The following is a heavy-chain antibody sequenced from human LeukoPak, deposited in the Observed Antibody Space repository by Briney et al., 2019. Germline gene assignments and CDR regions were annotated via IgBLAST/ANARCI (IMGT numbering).Heavy chain of an antibody. CDR2: ISYDGTNK. J-gene: IGHJ4*02. D-gene: IGHD1-26*01. CDR3: ARERGKVGAFDS. Sequence: GRSLRLSCAASGFTFNSYTMHWVRQAPGKGLEGVAVISYDGTNKYYGDSVKGRFTISIDKSKSTLDLQMNSQRAEDTAVYYCARERGKVGAFDSWGQGTLVTVSS. V-gene: IGHV3-30-3*01. CDR1: GFTFNSYT.